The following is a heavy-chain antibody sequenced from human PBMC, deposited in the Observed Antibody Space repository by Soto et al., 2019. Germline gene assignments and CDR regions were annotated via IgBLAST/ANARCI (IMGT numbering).Heavy chain of an antibody. J-gene: IGHJ6*02. Sequence: QVQLVQSGAEVKKPGASVKVSCKASGYTFTSYAMHWVRQAPGQRLEWMGWINAGNGNTKYSQKFQGRVTITRDTSASTAYMELSSLRSEDTAVYYCARETGGLWFGESPTGDVWGLVTTVTVSS. CDR2: INAGNGNT. V-gene: IGHV1-3*01. D-gene: IGHD3-10*01. CDR1: GYTFTSYA. CDR3: ARETGGLWFGESPTGDV.